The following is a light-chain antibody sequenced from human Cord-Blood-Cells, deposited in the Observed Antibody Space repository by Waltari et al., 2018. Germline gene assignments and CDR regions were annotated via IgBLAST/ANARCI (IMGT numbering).Light chain of an antibody. CDR1: QSVSSN. CDR2: GAS. J-gene: IGKJ4*01. Sequence: SPATLSVSPGERATLSCRASQSVSSNLAWYQQKPGQAPRLLIYGASTRATCIPARFSGSGSGTEFTLTISSLQSEDFAVYYCQQYNNWPLTFGGGTKVEIK. CDR3: QQYNNWPLT. V-gene: IGKV3-15*01.